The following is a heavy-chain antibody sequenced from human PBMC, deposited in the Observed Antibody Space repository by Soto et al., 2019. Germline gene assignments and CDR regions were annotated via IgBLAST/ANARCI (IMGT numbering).Heavy chain of an antibody. Sequence: PSQTLSLSCAISGDSVSSNSASWNWIRQSPSRGLEWLGRTYYRSKWYNDYAVSVKSRITINPDTSKNQFSLQLNSVTPEDTAVYYCARDLIYYGSGSYLYYFDYRGQGTLVTVSS. CDR1: GDSVSSNSAS. CDR2: TYYRSKWYN. CDR3: ARDLIYYGSGSYLYYFDY. V-gene: IGHV6-1*01. J-gene: IGHJ4*02. D-gene: IGHD3-10*01.